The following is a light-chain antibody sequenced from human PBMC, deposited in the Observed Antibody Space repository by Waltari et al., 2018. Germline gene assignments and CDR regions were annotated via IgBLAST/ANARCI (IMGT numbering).Light chain of an antibody. CDR2: DAS. CDR1: QSVSTY. J-gene: IGKJ5*01. CDR3: QQRSNWPPT. V-gene: IGKV3-11*01. Sequence: EIVLTQSPATLTLSPGVRPTLSCRATQSVSTYLAWYQQKPGQAPRLLIYDASNTATGIPARFSGSGSGTDFILTISSLEPEDFAVYYCQQRSNWPPTFGQGTRLEIK.